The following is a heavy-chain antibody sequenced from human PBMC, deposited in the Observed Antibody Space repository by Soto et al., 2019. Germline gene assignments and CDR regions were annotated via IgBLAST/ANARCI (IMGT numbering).Heavy chain of an antibody. CDR2: ISGSGGST. V-gene: IGHV3-23*01. J-gene: IGHJ6*02. D-gene: IGHD2-2*01. CDR1: GFTFSSYA. Sequence: QPGGSLRLSCAASGFTFSSYAMSWVRQAPGKGLEWVSAISGSGGSTYYADSVKGRFTISRDNSKNTLYLQMNSLRAEDTAVYYCAKEGSEYQLLIHFDYYYSGMDVWGQGTTVTVSS. CDR3: AKEGSEYQLLIHFDYYYSGMDV.